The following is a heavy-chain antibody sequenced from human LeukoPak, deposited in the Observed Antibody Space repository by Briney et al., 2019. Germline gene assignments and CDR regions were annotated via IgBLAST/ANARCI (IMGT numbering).Heavy chain of an antibody. V-gene: IGHV3-30-3*01. CDR3: VRDPNVEMAPYYFDY. CDR1: GFTFSSYA. D-gene: IGHD5-24*01. J-gene: IGHJ4*02. CDR2: ISYDGSNK. Sequence: GGSLRLSCAASGFTFSSYAMHWVRQAPGKGLEWVAVISYDGSNKYYADSVKGRFTISRDNSKNTLYLQMNSLRAEDTAVYYCVRDPNVEMAPYYFDYWGQGTLVTVSS.